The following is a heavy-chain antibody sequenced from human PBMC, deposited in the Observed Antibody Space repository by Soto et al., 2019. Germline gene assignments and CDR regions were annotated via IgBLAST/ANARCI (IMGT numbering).Heavy chain of an antibody. J-gene: IGHJ6*03. V-gene: IGHV1-2*04. CDR1: GDSFNDYY. Sequence: QVQLVQSGAEVRKPGASVTVSCRSSGDSFNDYYIHWVRQAPGQGFEWMGWINPNGGVTKYAQKFHGWGSMTRDTSIRTVYMQLSRLRSDDTAVYYCARESGAATATLDYYYFYMDVWGTGTRVTVSS. CDR3: ARESGAATATLDYYYFYMDV. CDR2: INPNGGVT. D-gene: IGHD6-25*01.